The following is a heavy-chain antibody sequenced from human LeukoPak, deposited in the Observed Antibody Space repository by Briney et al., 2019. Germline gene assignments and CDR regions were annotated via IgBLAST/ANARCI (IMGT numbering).Heavy chain of an antibody. J-gene: IGHJ6*03. D-gene: IGHD5-24*01. V-gene: IGHV4-34*01. CDR1: GGSFSGHY. Sequence: SETLSLTCAVYGGSFSGHYWSWIRQPPGKGLEWVGEINHSGNTNYNPSLKSRVTVSVDTSKNQFSLKLCSVTAADTAVYYCASRGGYKFRFTDYYYYYMDVWGNGTTVTVSS. CDR2: INHSGNT. CDR3: ASRGGYKFRFTDYYYYYMDV.